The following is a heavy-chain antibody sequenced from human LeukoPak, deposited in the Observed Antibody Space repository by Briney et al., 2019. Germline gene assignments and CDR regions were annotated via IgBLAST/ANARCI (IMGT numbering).Heavy chain of an antibody. D-gene: IGHD2-2*02. Sequence: GGSLRLSCAASEFTFSSYSMNWVRQAPRKGLEWVSSISSSSSYIYYADSVKGRFTISRDNAKNSLYLQMNSLRAEDTAVYYCARAYCSSTSCYTPDAFDIWGQGTMVTVSS. CDR3: ARAYCSSTSCYTPDAFDI. CDR1: EFTFSSYS. CDR2: ISSSSSYI. V-gene: IGHV3-21*01. J-gene: IGHJ3*02.